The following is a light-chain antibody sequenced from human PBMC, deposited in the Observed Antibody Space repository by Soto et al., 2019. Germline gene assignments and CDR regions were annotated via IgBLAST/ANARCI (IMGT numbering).Light chain of an antibody. V-gene: IGKV3D-20*02. J-gene: IGKJ5*01. CDR1: QSVFNNH. CDR2: GAS. Sequence: SVLTQSPRTLSLSPGERAKSSCGARQSVFNNHIGWYQQKPGQAPRRLIYGASTRATGIPDRFSGSGSGTDFSLTIRGLKPEDFAVYYCQQRRNWPPGITPGQGTRLEI. CDR3: QQRRNWPPGIT.